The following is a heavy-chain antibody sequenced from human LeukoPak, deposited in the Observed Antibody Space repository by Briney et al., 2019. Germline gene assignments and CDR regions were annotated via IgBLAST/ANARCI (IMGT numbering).Heavy chain of an antibody. D-gene: IGHD3-16*01. CDR2: IYYTGST. Sequence: ASETLSLTCTVPGGSISGYYWTWIRQPPGEALEYIGCIYYTGSTNYNPSLNSRVTISVDTSKNQFALKLSSVTAADTAVYYCARVVGGVGLDYWGQGTLVTVSS. J-gene: IGHJ4*02. V-gene: IGHV4-59*01. CDR1: GGSISGYY. CDR3: ARVVGGVGLDY.